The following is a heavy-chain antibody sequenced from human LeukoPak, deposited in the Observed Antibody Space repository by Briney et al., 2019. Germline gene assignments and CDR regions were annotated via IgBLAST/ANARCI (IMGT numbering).Heavy chain of an antibody. Sequence: PGGSLRLSCAASGFTFSSYGMHWVRQAPGKGLEWVAFIRYDGSNKYYADSVKGRFTISRDNSKNTLYLQMNSLRAEDTAVYYCAKDFGSAGYHGSGSYYCFDYWGQGTLVTVSS. CDR2: IRYDGSNK. D-gene: IGHD3-10*01. CDR1: GFTFSSYG. CDR3: AKDFGSAGYHGSGSYYCFDY. J-gene: IGHJ4*02. V-gene: IGHV3-30*02.